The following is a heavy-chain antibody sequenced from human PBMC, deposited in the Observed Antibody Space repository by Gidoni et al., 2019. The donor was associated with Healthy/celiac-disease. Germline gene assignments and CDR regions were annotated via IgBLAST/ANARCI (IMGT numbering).Heavy chain of an antibody. CDR2: INHSGRT. D-gene: IGHD1-7*01. CDR1: GGSFSGYY. J-gene: IGHJ6*02. V-gene: IGHV4-34*01. CDR3: ARKGWLELQYYYYYGMDV. Sequence: QVQLQQWGAGLLKPSETLSLTCAVYGGSFSGYYWSWSRQPPGKGLEWIGEINHSGRTNCNPSLKSRVTISVDTSKNQFSLKLSSVTAADTAVYYCARKGWLELQYYYYYGMDVWGQGTTVTVSS.